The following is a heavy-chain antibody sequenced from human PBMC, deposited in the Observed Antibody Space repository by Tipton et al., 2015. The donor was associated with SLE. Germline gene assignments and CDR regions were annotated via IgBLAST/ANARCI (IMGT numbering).Heavy chain of an antibody. J-gene: IGHJ4*02. Sequence: TLSLTCTVSGVSISGYYWSWIRQPPGKGLEWVGYIYYSGSSNYNPSLKSRVTISVDTSKNQFSLKLNSVTAADTAVHYCARDSTGAGTSFDYWGQGTLVTVSS. CDR1: GVSISGYY. CDR3: ARDSTGAGTSFDY. CDR2: IYYSGSS. D-gene: IGHD6-19*01. V-gene: IGHV4-59*01.